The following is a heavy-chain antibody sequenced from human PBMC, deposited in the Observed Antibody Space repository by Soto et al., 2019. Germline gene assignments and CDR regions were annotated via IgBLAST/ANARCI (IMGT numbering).Heavy chain of an antibody. CDR1: GVTFSSYS. J-gene: IGHJ6*02. CDR2: ISSSSSTI. D-gene: IGHD6-13*01. V-gene: IGHV3-48*02. Sequence: EVQLVESGGGLVQPGGSLRLSCAASGVTFSSYSMNWVRQAPGKGLEWVSYISSSSSTIYYADSVKGRFTISRDNAKNTLYLHMNSLRDEDTAVYYCARGTVDIAAAGTFYYYYGMDVWGQGTTVTGSS. CDR3: ARGTVDIAAAGTFYYYYGMDV.